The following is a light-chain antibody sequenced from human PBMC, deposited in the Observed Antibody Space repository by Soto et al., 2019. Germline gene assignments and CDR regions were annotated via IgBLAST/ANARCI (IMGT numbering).Light chain of an antibody. CDR3: LQVANFPRT. CDR1: QGINSR. V-gene: IGKV1-12*01. J-gene: IGKJ1*01. CDR2: AAT. Sequence: IRMTQSPSSFSASTGDRVTITCRASQGINSRLAWFQQQPGRPPKYVIQAATMLQSGFPSRFAGSGSGRDFTLTIHTLQPEDSATYYCLQVANFPRTFGQGTKVDIK.